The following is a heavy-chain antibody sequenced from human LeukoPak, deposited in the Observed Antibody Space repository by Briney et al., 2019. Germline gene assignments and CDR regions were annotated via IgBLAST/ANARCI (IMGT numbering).Heavy chain of an antibody. D-gene: IGHD2-2*01. V-gene: IGHV3-21*01. Sequence: GSLRLSCAASGFTFSSYSMNWVRQAPGKGLEWVSSISSSSSYIYYADSVKGRFTTSRDNAKNSLYLQMNSLRAEDTAVYYCARAGLGYCSSTSCYGGGYFDYWGQGTLVTVSS. J-gene: IGHJ4*02. CDR3: ARAGLGYCSSTSCYGGGYFDY. CDR2: ISSSSSYI. CDR1: GFTFSSYS.